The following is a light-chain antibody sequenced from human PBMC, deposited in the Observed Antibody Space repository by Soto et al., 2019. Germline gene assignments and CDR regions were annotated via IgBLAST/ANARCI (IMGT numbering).Light chain of an antibody. CDR1: SSDVGGYNS. Sequence: QSVLTQPPSASGSPGQSVTISCTGTSSDVGGYNSVSWYQQHPGKAPKLMIYEVSDRPSGVSDRFSGSTSGNTASLTISGLQAEDEADYYCSSYAGSSIVVFGGGTKLTVL. CDR2: EVS. V-gene: IGLV2-8*01. CDR3: SSYAGSSIVV. J-gene: IGLJ2*01.